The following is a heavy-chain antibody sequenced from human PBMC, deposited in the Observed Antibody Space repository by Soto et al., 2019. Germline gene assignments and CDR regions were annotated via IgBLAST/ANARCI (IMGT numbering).Heavy chain of an antibody. CDR3: ARHVVTYNWFDP. J-gene: IGHJ5*02. CDR2: IDPSDSYT. D-gene: IGHD3-22*01. Sequence: PGESLKISCKGSGYSFTSYWISWVRQMPGKGLEWMGRIDPSDSYTNYSPSFQGHVTISADKSISTAYLQWSSLKASDTAMYYCARHVVTYNWFDPWGQGTLVTVSS. V-gene: IGHV5-10-1*01. CDR1: GYSFTSYW.